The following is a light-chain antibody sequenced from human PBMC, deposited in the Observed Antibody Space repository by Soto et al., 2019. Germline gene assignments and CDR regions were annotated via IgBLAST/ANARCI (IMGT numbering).Light chain of an antibody. CDR3: QQSYSSPYT. CDR2: DAS. Sequence: DIQMTQSPSSLSASVGDRVTITCRASQSISSYLNWYQQKPGKAPNLLMFDASSLQSGVTSRFGGSASGTDFTLTITGLQPEDFANYYCQQSYSSPYTFGQGTKLEIK. CDR1: QSISSY. J-gene: IGKJ2*01. V-gene: IGKV1-39*01.